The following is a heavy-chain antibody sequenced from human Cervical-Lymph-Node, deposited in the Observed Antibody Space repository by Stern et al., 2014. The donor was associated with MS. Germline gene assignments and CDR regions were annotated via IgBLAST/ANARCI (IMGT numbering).Heavy chain of an antibody. J-gene: IGHJ6*02. D-gene: IGHD5-18*01. Sequence: VQLVESGGGVVQPGTSLRLSCTGSRFTFRSYGIHWVRQAPGKGLEWGSVTSYDGGHRQYADSVKGRFTISRDNSKNTVYLHLNSLRPEDTGVYHCAKDRRGGYNYLYGMDVWGQGTTVTVS. CDR2: TSYDGGHR. CDR3: AKDRRGGYNYLYGMDV. CDR1: RFTFRSYG. V-gene: IGHV3-30*18.